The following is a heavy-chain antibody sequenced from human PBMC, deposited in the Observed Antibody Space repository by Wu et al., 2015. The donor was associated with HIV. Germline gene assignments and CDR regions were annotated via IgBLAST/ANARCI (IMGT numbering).Heavy chain of an antibody. CDR3: ATDTYNVLTTFSHYYFDH. Sequence: QVQLVQSGAEVKKPGASVKVSCKASGFSFSDYGVHWVRQAPGQGLEWMGWINHNSGGATFLQKFEGRVAMTRDTSMSTVFMELSRLRFDDTAVFYCATDTYNVLTTFSHYYFDHWGQGTVVTVSS. CDR2: INHNSGGA. J-gene: IGHJ4*02. CDR1: GFSFSDYG. V-gene: IGHV1-2*02. D-gene: IGHD3-9*01.